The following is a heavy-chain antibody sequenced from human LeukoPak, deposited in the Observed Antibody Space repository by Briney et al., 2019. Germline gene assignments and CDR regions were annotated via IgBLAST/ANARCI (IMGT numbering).Heavy chain of an antibody. D-gene: IGHD3-3*01. CDR1: GGSIRTTSYY. CDR3: ARGGTFWDS. Sequence: SETLSLTCTVSGGSIRTTSYYWGWIRQSQGREPEWIGTIYFSGSTYYNPSLESRVTISVDTSNNHFSLKLNSVTAADTAVYYCARGGTFWDSWGQGTLVTVSS. CDR2: IYFSGST. V-gene: IGHV4-39*07. J-gene: IGHJ4*02.